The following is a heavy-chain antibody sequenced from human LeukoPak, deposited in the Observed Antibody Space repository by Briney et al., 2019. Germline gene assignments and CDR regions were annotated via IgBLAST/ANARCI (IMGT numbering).Heavy chain of an antibody. CDR1: GGSFGGYY. J-gene: IGHJ4*02. CDR2: INHSGST. CDR3: ARVGGIAAAVYDY. V-gene: IGHV4-34*01. Sequence: KPSETLSLTCAVYGGSFGGYYWSWIRQPPGKGLEWIGEINHSGSTNYNPSLKSRVTISVDTSKNQFSLKLSSVTAADTAVYYCARVGGIAAAVYDYWGQGTLVTVSS. D-gene: IGHD6-13*01.